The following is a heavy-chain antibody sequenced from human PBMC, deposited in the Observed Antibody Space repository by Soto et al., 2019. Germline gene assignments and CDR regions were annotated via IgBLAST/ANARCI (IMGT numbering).Heavy chain of an antibody. V-gene: IGHV3-48*02. D-gene: IGHD3-16*02. J-gene: IGHJ4*02. CDR3: ARDYDYVWGSYRSFDY. Sequence: GGSLRLSCAASGFTFSSYSMNWVRQAPGKGLEWVSYISSSSSTIYYADSVKGRFTISRDNAKNSLYLQMTSLRDEDTAVYYCARDYDYVWGSYRSFDYWGQGTLVTVSS. CDR1: GFTFSSYS. CDR2: ISSSSSTI.